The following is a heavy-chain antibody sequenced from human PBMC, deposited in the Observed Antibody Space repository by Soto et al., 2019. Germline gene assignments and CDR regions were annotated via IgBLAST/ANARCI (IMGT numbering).Heavy chain of an antibody. J-gene: IGHJ6*02. V-gene: IGHV3-30-3*01. CDR3: ARAGDCSSTSCYSNMKRYSYYGMGG. CDR1: VFTFSSYA. Sequence: GGALRLSCASSVFTFSSYAMHSVRHSPGKWLEWVAVISYDGSNKYYADSVKGRFTISRDNSKNTLYLQMNSLRAEDTAVYYCARAGDCSSTSCYSNMKRYSYYGMGGYGQPPTVTASS. CDR2: ISYDGSNK. D-gene: IGHD2-2*02.